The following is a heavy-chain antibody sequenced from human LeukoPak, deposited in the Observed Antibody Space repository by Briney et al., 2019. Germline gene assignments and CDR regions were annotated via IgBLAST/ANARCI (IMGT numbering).Heavy chain of an antibody. J-gene: IGHJ4*02. Sequence: SETLSLTCTVSGGSISSSSYYWGWIRQPPGKGLEWIGSIYYSGSTYYNPSLKSRVTISVDTSKNQFSLKLSSVTAADTAVYYCAREEKLVAAAGFDYWGQGTLVTVSS. CDR1: GGSISSSSYY. D-gene: IGHD6-13*01. V-gene: IGHV4-39*07. CDR3: AREEKLVAAAGFDY. CDR2: IYYSGST.